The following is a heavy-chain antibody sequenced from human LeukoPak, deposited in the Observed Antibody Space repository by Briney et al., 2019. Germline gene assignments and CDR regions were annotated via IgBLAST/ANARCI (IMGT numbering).Heavy chain of an antibody. J-gene: IGHJ3*01. CDR1: GFTFSTSA. D-gene: IGHD4-17*01. Sequence: TVTVSCKASGFTFSTSAVQWVRQARGQRLEGIGWIIVGSGATNYAQSLQGRFTITRDMSTHPAYMELSSLGSEDSAVYYCAAELYGVYTDCCTFHLWGQGTLVTVSS. CDR3: AAELYGVYTDCCTFHL. CDR2: IIVGSGAT. V-gene: IGHV1-58*01.